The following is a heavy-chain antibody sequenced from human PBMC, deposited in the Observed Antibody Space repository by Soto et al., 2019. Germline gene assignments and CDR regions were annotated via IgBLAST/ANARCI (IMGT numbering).Heavy chain of an antibody. J-gene: IGHJ3*02. CDR1: GGFVSSGSYY. Sequence: PSETLSLTCAVYGGFVSSGSYYWSWIRQPPEKGLEWIGEMSHSGGTHLNPSLKSRVTISVDTSKNQFSLKMVSVPAADSALFYCARVERGTATTVVVAFDIWGPGTMVTVSS. D-gene: IGHD1-1*01. CDR2: MSHSGGT. V-gene: IGHV4-61*01. CDR3: ARVERGTATTVVVAFDI.